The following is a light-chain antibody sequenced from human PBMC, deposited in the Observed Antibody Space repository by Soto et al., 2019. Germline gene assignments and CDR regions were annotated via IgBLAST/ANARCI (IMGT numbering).Light chain of an antibody. J-gene: IGKJ4*01. CDR3: QQSFSTPLT. V-gene: IGKV1-39*01. CDR2: AAT. Sequence: IQMTQSPSSLSASVGDRVTITCRASQSITKYLNLYQQKQGNAPKLLIFAATSLQSGVPSRFSGSGSGTDFTLTSSSLQAEDFATYFCQQSFSTPLTFGGGTKVEI. CDR1: QSITKY.